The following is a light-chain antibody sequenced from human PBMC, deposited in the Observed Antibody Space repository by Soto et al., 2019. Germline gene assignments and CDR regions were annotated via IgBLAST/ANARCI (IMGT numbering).Light chain of an antibody. CDR3: SSYTGTSTFV. Sequence: QSVLTQPASVSGSPGQSITISCTGTSSDVGGYDYVSWYQQLPGKAPKLMIYDVNNRPSGVSNRFSGSKSGNTASLTISGLQAEDEADYYCSSYTGTSTFVFGGGTKGHR. V-gene: IGLV2-14*01. J-gene: IGLJ1*01. CDR1: SSDVGGYDY. CDR2: DVN.